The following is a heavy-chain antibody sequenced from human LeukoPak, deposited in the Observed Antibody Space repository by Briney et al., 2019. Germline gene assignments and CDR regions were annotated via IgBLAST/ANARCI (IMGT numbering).Heavy chain of an antibody. J-gene: IGHJ5*02. Sequence: ASVKVSCKASGYTFTSYGISWVRQAPGQGLEWMGWISAYNGNTNYAQKLQGRVTMTTDTSTSTAYMELSSLRSEDTAVYYCAGSPPIAAAGWFDPWGQGTLVTVSS. V-gene: IGHV1-18*01. D-gene: IGHD6-13*01. CDR1: GYTFTSYG. CDR2: ISAYNGNT. CDR3: AGSPPIAAAGWFDP.